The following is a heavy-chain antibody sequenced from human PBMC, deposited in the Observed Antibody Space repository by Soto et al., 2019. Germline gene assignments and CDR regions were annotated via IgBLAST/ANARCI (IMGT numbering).Heavy chain of an antibody. CDR1: DGSISSKTYY. D-gene: IGHD4-17*01. Sequence: SVTLSLTCTVSDGSISSKTYYWIWIRQPPGKGLEWIGYVYYSGTTNYNPSLKSRVTISVDLSKNQFSLRLSSVTTADTALYYCARTTAVPNTLRSRHFFDYWGQGTLVTVSS. V-gene: IGHV4-61*01. CDR3: ARTTAVPNTLRSRHFFDY. J-gene: IGHJ4*02. CDR2: VYYSGTT.